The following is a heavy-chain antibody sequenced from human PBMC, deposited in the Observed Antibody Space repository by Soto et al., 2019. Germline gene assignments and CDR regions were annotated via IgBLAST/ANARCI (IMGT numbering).Heavy chain of an antibody. CDR3: ARHANDILTGYLNWFDP. J-gene: IGHJ5*02. CDR2: IYYSGST. CDR1: GGSISSSSYY. Sequence: PSETLSLTCTVSGGSISSSSYYWGWIRQPPGKGLEWIGSIYYSGSTYYNPSLKSRVTISVDTSKNQFSLKLSSVTAADTAVYYCARHANDILTGYLNWFDPWGQGTLVTVS. V-gene: IGHV4-39*01. D-gene: IGHD3-9*01.